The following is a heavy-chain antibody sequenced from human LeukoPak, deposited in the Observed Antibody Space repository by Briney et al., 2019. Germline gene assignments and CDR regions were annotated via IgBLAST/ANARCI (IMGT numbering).Heavy chain of an antibody. CDR1: GFTFSSYA. J-gene: IGHJ4*02. V-gene: IGHV3-30-3*01. Sequence: GRSLGLSCAASGFTFSSYAMHWVRQAPGKGLEWVAVISYDGSNKYYADSVKGRFTISRDDSKNTLDLQINSLRAEDTAVYYCAKGVYRDSLGVVDYWGQGTLVTVSS. CDR2: ISYDGSNK. CDR3: AKGVYRDSLGVVDY. D-gene: IGHD4-17*01.